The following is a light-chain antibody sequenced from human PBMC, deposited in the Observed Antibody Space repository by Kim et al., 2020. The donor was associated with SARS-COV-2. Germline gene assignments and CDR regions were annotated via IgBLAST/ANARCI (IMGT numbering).Light chain of an antibody. CDR1: QGFNNY. J-gene: IGKJ1*01. Sequence: ASVGDRVTITCRASQGFNNYLAWFQQKPGKAPKRLMYEVSTLQSGVPLRFSGSGSGTEFTLTISSLQPEDFAVYYCLQYGAYPWTFGQGTKVDIK. V-gene: IGKV1-17*03. CDR2: EVS. CDR3: LQYGAYPWT.